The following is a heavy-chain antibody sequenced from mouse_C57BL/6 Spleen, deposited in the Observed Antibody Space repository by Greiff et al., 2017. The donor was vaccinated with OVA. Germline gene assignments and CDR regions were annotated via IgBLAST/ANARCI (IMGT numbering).Heavy chain of an antibody. J-gene: IGHJ4*01. CDR3: ARTDYGSSYNAMDY. V-gene: IGHV5-4*03. Sequence: EVKVVESGGGLVKPGGSLKLSCAASGFTFSSYAMSWVRQTPEKRLEWVATISDGGSYTYYPDNVKGRFTISRDNAKNNLYLQMSHLKSEDTAMYYCARTDYGSSYNAMDYWGQGTSVTVSS. D-gene: IGHD1-1*01. CDR1: GFTFSSYA. CDR2: ISDGGSYT.